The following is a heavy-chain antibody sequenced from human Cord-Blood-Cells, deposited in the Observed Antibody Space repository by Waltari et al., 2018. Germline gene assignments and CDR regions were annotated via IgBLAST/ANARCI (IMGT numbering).Heavy chain of an antibody. CDR3: ARGQRNYYGSGSYDY. J-gene: IGHJ4*02. Sequence: QVQLEQWGAGLLKPSETLYPTWAVYGGSSRGYYWGRIGPPPGKGLEWIGEINHSGSTNYNPSLKSRVTISVDTSKNQFSLKLSSLTAADTAVYYCARGQRNYYGSGSYDYWGQGTLVTVSS. CDR1: GGSSRGYY. CDR2: INHSGST. V-gene: IGHV4-34*01. D-gene: IGHD3-10*01.